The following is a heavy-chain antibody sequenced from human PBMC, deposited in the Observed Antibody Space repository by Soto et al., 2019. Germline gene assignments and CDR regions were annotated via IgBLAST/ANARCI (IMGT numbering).Heavy chain of an antibody. CDR1: GGSVSSVDYY. Sequence: QVQLQESGPGLVKPSQTLSLTCTVSGGSVSSVDYYWSWIRQPPGKGLKWIGYIYYSGSTYYNPSLMSRVTISVDTSKNQFSLKLSSVTAADTAVYYCARSPDCGGDCYSWTHFDYWGQGTLVTVSS. V-gene: IGHV4-30-4*01. J-gene: IGHJ4*02. CDR2: IYYSGST. D-gene: IGHD2-21*02. CDR3: ARSPDCGGDCYSWTHFDY.